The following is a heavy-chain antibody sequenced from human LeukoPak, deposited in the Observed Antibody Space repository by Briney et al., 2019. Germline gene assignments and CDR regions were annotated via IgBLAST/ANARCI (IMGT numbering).Heavy chain of an antibody. V-gene: IGHV3-30*03. CDR3: ARVCGRGWYDGYFQN. CDR2: ISYDGSNK. Sequence: GGSLRLSCAASGFTFSSYGMHWVRQAPGKGLEWVAVISYDGSNKYYADSVKGRFTISRDNSKNTLYLQMNSLRAEDTAVYYCARVCGRGWYDGYFQNWGQGTLVTVSS. J-gene: IGHJ1*01. D-gene: IGHD6-19*01. CDR1: GFTFSSYG.